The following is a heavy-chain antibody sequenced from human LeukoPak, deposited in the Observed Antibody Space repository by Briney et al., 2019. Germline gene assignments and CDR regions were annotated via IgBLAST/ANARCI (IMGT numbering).Heavy chain of an antibody. D-gene: IGHD2-2*01. V-gene: IGHV3-49*04. CDR2: IRSKAYGCTT. CDR1: GFTFGDYA. J-gene: IGHJ5*02. Sequence: GGSLRLSCTASGFTFGDYAMSWVRQAPGKGLEWVGFIRSKAYGCTTEYAASVKGRFTISRDDSKSIAYLQMNSLKTEDTAVYYCLAWDIVVVPAAMSRLPETNWFDPWGQGTLVTVSS. CDR3: LAWDIVVVPAAMSRLPETNWFDP.